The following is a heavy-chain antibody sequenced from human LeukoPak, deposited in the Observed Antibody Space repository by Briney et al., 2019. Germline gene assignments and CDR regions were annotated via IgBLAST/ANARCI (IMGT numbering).Heavy chain of an antibody. V-gene: IGHV3-53*01. CDR2: ISSGGSST. Sequence: GGSLRLSCAASGLTGSHNYVSWVRQTPGKGLEWVSTISSGGSSTYYADSVKGRFTISRDNSKSTLFLQMSSLRAEDAAVYYCAKDMDTMMVIFNPTWGQGTLVTVSS. D-gene: IGHD3-22*01. CDR3: AKDMDTMMVIFNPT. CDR1: GLTGSHNY. J-gene: IGHJ5*02.